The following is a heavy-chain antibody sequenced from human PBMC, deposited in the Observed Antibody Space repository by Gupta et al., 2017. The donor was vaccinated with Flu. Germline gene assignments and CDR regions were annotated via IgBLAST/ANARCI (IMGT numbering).Heavy chain of an antibody. CDR3: CDGRSSGD. CDR2: IKEDERVK. J-gene: IGHJ4*02. V-gene: IGHV3-7*01. Sequence: TYWMAWVRQAPRKGMEWVASIKEDERVKYCVDSVKGRFTISRDNAKNSVYPQMKDLRGGDTGVDDGCDGRSSGDWGQGTLVTVSS. D-gene: IGHD2-21*02. CDR1: TYW.